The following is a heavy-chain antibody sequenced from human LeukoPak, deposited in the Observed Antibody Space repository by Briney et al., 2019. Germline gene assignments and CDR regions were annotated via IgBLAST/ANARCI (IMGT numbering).Heavy chain of an antibody. D-gene: IGHD3-10*01. CDR1: GYTFTSYG. Sequence: ASVKVSCKASGYTFTSYGISWVRQAPGQGLEWMGWISANDGNTDYPQKLQGRVTMTTDTSTSTAYMELRSLRSDDTAVYYCARESHVTREDYWGQGTLVTVSP. J-gene: IGHJ4*02. CDR3: ARESHVTREDY. CDR2: ISANDGNT. V-gene: IGHV1-18*01.